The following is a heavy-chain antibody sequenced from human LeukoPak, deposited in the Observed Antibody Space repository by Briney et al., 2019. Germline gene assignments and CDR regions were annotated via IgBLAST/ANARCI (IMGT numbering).Heavy chain of an antibody. V-gene: IGHV4-4*07. CDR1: GGSISSYY. J-gene: IGHJ4*02. Sequence: SETLSLTCTVSGGSISSYYWSWIRQPAGKGLEWIGRIYTSGSTNYNPSLKSRVTISVDKSKNQFSLKLSSVTAADAAVYYCVGGYYDSSGYPMGDFDYWGQGTLVTVPS. D-gene: IGHD3-22*01. CDR2: IYTSGST. CDR3: VGGYYDSSGYPMGDFDY.